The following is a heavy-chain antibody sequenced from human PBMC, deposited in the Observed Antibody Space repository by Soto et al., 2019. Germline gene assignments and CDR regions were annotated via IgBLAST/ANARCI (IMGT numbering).Heavy chain of an antibody. CDR3: ATYCSGGSCYLDY. CDR2: IYYSGST. J-gene: IGHJ4*02. V-gene: IGHV4-31*03. D-gene: IGHD2-15*01. Sequence: SETLSLTCTVTGGSISSGGYYWIWIRQHPGKGLEWIGYIYYSGSTYYNPSLKSRVTISVDTSKNQFSLKLSSVTAADTAVYYCATYCSGGSCYLDYCGQGTLVTVS. CDR1: GGSISSGGYY.